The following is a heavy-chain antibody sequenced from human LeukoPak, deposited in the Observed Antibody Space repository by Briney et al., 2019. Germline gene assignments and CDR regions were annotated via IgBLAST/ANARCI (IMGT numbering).Heavy chain of an antibody. CDR1: GGSISSYY. Sequence: RPSETLSLTCTVSGGSISSYYWSWIRQPPGKGLEWIGYIYYSGSTNDNPSLKSRVTISVDTSKNQFSLKLSSVTAADTAVYYCARVRGRVVSGAFDIWGQGTMVTVSS. V-gene: IGHV4-59*01. D-gene: IGHD3-10*01. J-gene: IGHJ3*02. CDR2: IYYSGST. CDR3: ARVRGRVVSGAFDI.